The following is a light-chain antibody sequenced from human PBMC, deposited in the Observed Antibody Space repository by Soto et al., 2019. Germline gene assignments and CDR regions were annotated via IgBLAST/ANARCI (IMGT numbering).Light chain of an antibody. Sequence: QSVLTQPPSASGTPGQRVTISCSGSSSNIGSNYVYWYQQLPGTAPKLLSYRNNQRPSGVPDRFSGSKSGTSASLAIIGLRSDDEADYYCAAWDDSLSGLYVFGTGTKVTVL. CDR2: RNN. J-gene: IGLJ1*01. CDR3: AAWDDSLSGLYV. V-gene: IGLV1-47*01. CDR1: SSNIGSNY.